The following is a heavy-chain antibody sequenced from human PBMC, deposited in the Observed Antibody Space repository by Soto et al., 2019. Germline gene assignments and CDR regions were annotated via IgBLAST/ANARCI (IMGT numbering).Heavy chain of an antibody. V-gene: IGHV4-61*01. D-gene: IGHD3-9*01. Sequence: PSETLSLTCTVSGGSISSSSYYWGWIRQPPGKGLEWIGYIYYSGSTNYNPSLKSRVTISVDTSKNQFSLKLSSVTAADTAVYYCARDRAVGTVLRYFSVFDPWGQGTLVTVSS. CDR3: ARDRAVGTVLRYFSVFDP. CDR2: IYYSGST. J-gene: IGHJ5*02. CDR1: GGSISSSSYY.